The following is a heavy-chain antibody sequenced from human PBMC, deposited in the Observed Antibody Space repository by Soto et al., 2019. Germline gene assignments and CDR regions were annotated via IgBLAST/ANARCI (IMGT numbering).Heavy chain of an antibody. D-gene: IGHD3-22*01. CDR2: NSGSGGST. V-gene: IGHV3-23*01. CDR3: AKDSADSSGYYLYYSYYYGMDV. Sequence: EVQLLESGGGLVQPGGSLRLSCAASGFTFSSYAMSWVRQAPGKGLEWVSANSGSGGSTYYADPVMGRFTISRDNSKNTLYLQMNSVRAEDTAVYYCAKDSADSSGYYLYYSYYYGMDVWGQGTTVTVSS. CDR1: GFTFSSYA. J-gene: IGHJ6*02.